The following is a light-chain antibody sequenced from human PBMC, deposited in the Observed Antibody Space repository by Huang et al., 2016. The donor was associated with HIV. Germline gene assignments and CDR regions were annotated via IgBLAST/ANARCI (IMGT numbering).Light chain of an antibody. J-gene: IGKJ2*01. CDR2: AAS. CDR3: QQSYSTPRT. CDR1: QSISSY. Sequence: DIQMTQSPSSLSASVGDRVTITCRASQSISSYLNWYQQKPGKAPKLLINAASSLQSGVPSRFSGSGSGTDVTLTISSLQPEDFATYYCQQSYSTPRTFGQGTKLEIK. V-gene: IGKV1-39*01.